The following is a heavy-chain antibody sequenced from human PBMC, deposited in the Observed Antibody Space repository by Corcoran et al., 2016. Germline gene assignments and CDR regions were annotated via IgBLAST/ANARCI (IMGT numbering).Heavy chain of an antibody. J-gene: IGHJ3*02. CDR1: GFSLTTSGMR. CDR2: IDWADNK. D-gene: IGHD6-19*01. Sequence: QVTLKESGPALVKPTQTLTLTCTFSGFSLTTSGMRVSWLRQPPGKALEWLARIDWADNKFYSTSLKTRHTIYKDTSKNQVVLTMTNMDPVGTAMYYCARTPKNTRGWPDALDIWGQGEMVTVSS. CDR3: ARTPKNTRGWPDALDI. V-gene: IGHV2-70*04.